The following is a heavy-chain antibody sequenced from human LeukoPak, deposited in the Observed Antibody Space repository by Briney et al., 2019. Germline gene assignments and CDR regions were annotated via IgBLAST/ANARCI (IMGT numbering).Heavy chain of an antibody. CDR2: IYYSGST. CDR1: GGSISSYY. D-gene: IGHD5-12*01. V-gene: IGHV4-59*01. J-gene: IGHJ3*02. Sequence: SETLSLTCTVSGGSISSYYWSWIRQPPGKGLEWIGYIYYSGSTNYNPSLKSRVTISVDTSRNQFSLKLSSVTAADTAVYYCARERGSGKSQVALGAFDIWGQGTMVTVSS. CDR3: ARERGSGKSQVALGAFDI.